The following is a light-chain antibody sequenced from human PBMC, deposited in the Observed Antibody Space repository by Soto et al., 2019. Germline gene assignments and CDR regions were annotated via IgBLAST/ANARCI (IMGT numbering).Light chain of an antibody. Sequence: EVVLTQSPGTLSLSPGERATLSYRASQSVSNTYVAWYQHIPGQTPRLLIYGASNRATGIPDRFSGSGSGTDCTLTISRLEPEDFAVYYCQQHDNSPWMFGQGTKVDIK. CDR3: QQHDNSPWM. CDR1: QSVSNTY. V-gene: IGKV3-20*01. CDR2: GAS. J-gene: IGKJ1*01.